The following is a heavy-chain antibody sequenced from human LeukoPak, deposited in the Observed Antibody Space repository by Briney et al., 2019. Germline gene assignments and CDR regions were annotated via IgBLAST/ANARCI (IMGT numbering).Heavy chain of an antibody. D-gene: IGHD3-22*01. CDR2: MNPNSGNT. CDR3: ARAPSSGTYYFDY. V-gene: IGHV1-8*01. Sequence: ASVKVSCKASVYTFTSYDINWVRQATGQGLERMGWMNPNSGNTGYAQKFQGRVTMTRNTSISTAYMELSSLRSEDTAVYYCARAPSSGTYYFDYWGQGTLVTVSS. CDR1: VYTFTSYD. J-gene: IGHJ4*02.